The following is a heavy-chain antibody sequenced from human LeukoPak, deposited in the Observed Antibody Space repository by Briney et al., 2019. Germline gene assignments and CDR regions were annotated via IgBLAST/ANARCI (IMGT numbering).Heavy chain of an antibody. Sequence: SETLSLTCTVSGGSISSSSYYWGWIRQPPGKGREWIGSIYYSGSTYYNPSLKSRVTISVDTSKNQFSLKLSSVTAADTAVYYCARRWRYSSGYPDYWGQGTLVTVSS. CDR3: ARRWRYSSGYPDY. D-gene: IGHD3-22*01. J-gene: IGHJ4*02. CDR2: IYYSGST. CDR1: GGSISSSSYY. V-gene: IGHV4-39*01.